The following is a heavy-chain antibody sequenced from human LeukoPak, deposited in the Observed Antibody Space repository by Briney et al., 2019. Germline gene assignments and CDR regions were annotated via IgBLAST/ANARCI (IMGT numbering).Heavy chain of an antibody. CDR3: ARGIGWLTDH. Sequence: PSETLSLTCTVSGGSVSSGTYFLNWIRQPPGKGLEWIGYNDYNGRTNYNPSLKSRVIISVDTSKNQFPLKLSSVTPTDTAVYYCARGIGWLTDHWGQGTLVTVSS. CDR1: GGSVSSGTYF. D-gene: IGHD6-19*01. CDR2: NDYNGRT. J-gene: IGHJ4*02. V-gene: IGHV4-61*01.